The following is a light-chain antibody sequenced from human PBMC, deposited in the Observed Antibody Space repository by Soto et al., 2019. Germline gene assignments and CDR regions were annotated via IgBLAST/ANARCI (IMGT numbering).Light chain of an antibody. CDR3: VSKTTSASHV. CDR2: DIN. CDR1: SSDVGNYIF. Sequence: QSALTQPASVSGSPGQSITISCTGTSSDVGNYIFVSWYRQHPGKAPKLMIYDINNRPSGVSNRFSGSKSGNTASLTISGLQAEDEADYYCVSKTTSASHVFGTGTKLTVL. V-gene: IGLV2-14*01. J-gene: IGLJ1*01.